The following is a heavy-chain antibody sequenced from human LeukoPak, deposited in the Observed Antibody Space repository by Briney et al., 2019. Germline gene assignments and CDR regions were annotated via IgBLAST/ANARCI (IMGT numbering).Heavy chain of an antibody. CDR1: GGFFSGYY. V-gene: IGHV4-34*01. J-gene: IGHJ5*02. CDR2: INHSGST. CDR3: ARGLKPIMVRGVKPSRWFDP. D-gene: IGHD3-10*01. Sequence: SETLSLTCAVYGGFFSGYYWSWIRQPPGKGLEWIGEINHSGSTNYNPSLKSRVTISVDTSKNQFSLKLSSVTAADTAVYYCARGLKPIMVRGVKPSRWFDPWGQGTLVTVSS.